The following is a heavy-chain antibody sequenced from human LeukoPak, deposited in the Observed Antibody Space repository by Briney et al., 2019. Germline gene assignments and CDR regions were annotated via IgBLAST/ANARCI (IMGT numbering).Heavy chain of an antibody. CDR1: GFTFSSYA. CDR2: ISSNGGST. J-gene: IGHJ3*02. D-gene: IGHD6-13*01. V-gene: IGHV3-64*01. CDR3: QAAGTDDAFDI. Sequence: VGSLRLSCAASGFTFSSYAMHWVRQAPGKGLEYVSAISSNGGSTYYANSVKGRFTISRDNSKNTLYLQMGSLRAEDMAVYYCQAAGTDDAFDIWGQGTMVTVSS.